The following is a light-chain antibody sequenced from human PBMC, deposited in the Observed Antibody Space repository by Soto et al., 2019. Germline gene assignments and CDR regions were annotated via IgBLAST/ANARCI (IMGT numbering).Light chain of an antibody. CDR1: QHIGHY. Sequence: DVQMTQSPTSLSASVGDRVTIACRASQHIGHYLAWYQRRPGKAPRLLIHTASILQSGVSSRFSASGSGTDFTLTITILQVEDVATYYCQKYDRVPWTFGQGTTV. CDR2: TAS. CDR3: QKYDRVPWT. V-gene: IGKV1-27*01. J-gene: IGKJ1*01.